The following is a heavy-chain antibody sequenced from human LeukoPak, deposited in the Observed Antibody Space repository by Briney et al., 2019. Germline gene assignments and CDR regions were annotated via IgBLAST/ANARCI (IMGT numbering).Heavy chain of an antibody. Sequence: ASVKVSCKASGYTFTSCYMHWVRQAPGQGLEWMGIINPSGGSTSYAQKFQGRVTMTRDTSTSTVYMELSSLRSEDTAVYYCARGYCSGGSCYNYFDYWGQGSLVTVSS. CDR2: INPSGGST. D-gene: IGHD2-15*01. V-gene: IGHV1-46*01. CDR3: ARGYCSGGSCYNYFDY. J-gene: IGHJ4*02. CDR1: GYTFTSCY.